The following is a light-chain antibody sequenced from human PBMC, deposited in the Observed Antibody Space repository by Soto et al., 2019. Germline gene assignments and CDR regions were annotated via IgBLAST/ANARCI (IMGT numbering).Light chain of an antibody. V-gene: IGLV4-69*01. CDR1: SGHSSYA. CDR3: QTWGSGTVV. Sequence: QPVLTQSPSASASLGASVKLTCTLSSGHSSYAIAWHQQQPEKGPRYLMKLNSDGSHSKGDGIPDRFSGSSSGAERYLTISSLQSEEEADYYCQTWGSGTVVFGGGTKLIVL. J-gene: IGLJ2*01. CDR2: LNSDGSH.